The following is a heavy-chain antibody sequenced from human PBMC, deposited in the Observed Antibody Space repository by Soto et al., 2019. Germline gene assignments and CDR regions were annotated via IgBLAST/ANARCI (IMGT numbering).Heavy chain of an antibody. CDR3: AREDRSHYYGSGSYRVDY. J-gene: IGHJ4*02. V-gene: IGHV1-3*01. CDR1: GYTFTSYA. Sequence: ASVKVSCKASGYTFTSYAMHWVRQAPGQRLEWMGWINAGNGNTKYSQKFQGRVTITRDTSASTAYMELSSLRSEDTAVYYCAREDRSHYYGSGSYRVDYWGQGTLVTVSS. CDR2: INAGNGNT. D-gene: IGHD3-10*01.